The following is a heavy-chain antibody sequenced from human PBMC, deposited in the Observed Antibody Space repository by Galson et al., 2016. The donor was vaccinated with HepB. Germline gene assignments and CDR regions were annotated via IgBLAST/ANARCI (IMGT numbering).Heavy chain of an antibody. Sequence: QSGAEVKKPGESLKISCKGSRNTFTDHWIGWVRQRPGKGLEWMGIIYPGDSDTRYSPSFQGPLTISADKSSRYAYLQWSSLKASDTAMYYCVRRGDGYDFDLWGQGTLVTVSS. J-gene: IGHJ4*02. CDR3: VRRGDGYDFDL. V-gene: IGHV5-51*01. D-gene: IGHD5-24*01. CDR2: IYPGDSDT. CDR1: RNTFTDHW.